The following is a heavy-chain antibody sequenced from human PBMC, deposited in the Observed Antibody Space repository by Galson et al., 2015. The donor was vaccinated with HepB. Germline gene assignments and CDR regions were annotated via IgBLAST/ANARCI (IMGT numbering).Heavy chain of an antibody. CDR2: IKHDGSEK. CDR1: GFSFSTYW. D-gene: IGHD3-10*01. CDR3: PRADSNGSGSSTVFDI. V-gene: IGHV3-7*03. J-gene: IGHJ3*02. Sequence: SLRLSCAASGFSFSTYWMNWVRQAPGKGLEWVAMIKHDGSEKYHVGSVKGRFTISRDNAKNSQYLQLNSLRAEDTAVSFCPRADSNGSGSSTVFDIWGQGTMVTVSP.